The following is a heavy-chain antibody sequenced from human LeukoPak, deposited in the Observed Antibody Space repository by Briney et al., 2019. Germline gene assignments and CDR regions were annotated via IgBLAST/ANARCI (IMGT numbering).Heavy chain of an antibody. D-gene: IGHD6-13*01. V-gene: IGHV3-23*01. CDR2: ISGSGGST. J-gene: IGHJ4*02. CDR3: AKVLHDSSSLYYFDY. CDR1: GFTFSSYA. Sequence: PGGSLRLSCAASGFTFSSYAMSWVRQAPGKGLEWVSAISGSGGSTYYADSVKGRFTISRDNSKNTLYLQMNSLRAEDTAVYYCAKVLHDSSSLYYFDYWGQGTLVTVSS.